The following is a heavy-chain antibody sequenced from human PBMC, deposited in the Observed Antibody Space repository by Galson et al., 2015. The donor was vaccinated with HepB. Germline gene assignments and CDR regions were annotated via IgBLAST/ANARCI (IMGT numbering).Heavy chain of an antibody. CDR3: AREKSRGCTNGVCYYYGMDV. D-gene: IGHD2-8*01. CDR1: GGSISSYY. Sequence: ETLSLTCTVSGGSISSYYWSWIRQPAGKGLEWIGRIYTSGSTNYNPSLKSRVTMSVDTSKNQFSLKLSSVTAADTAVYYCAREKSRGCTNGVCYYYGMDVWGQGTTVTVSS. J-gene: IGHJ6*02. V-gene: IGHV4-4*07. CDR2: IYTSGST.